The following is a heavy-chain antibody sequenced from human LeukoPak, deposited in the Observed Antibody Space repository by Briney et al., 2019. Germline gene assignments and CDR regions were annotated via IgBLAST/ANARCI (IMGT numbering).Heavy chain of an antibody. CDR3: ASRREGQLWLGYFDC. Sequence: GGSLRLSCAASGFTFSSYAMHWVRQAPGKGLEWVADISYDGSNKYYADSVKGRFTISRDNSKNTLYLQMNSLRAEDTAVYYCASRREGQLWLGYFDCWGQGTLVTVSS. D-gene: IGHD5-18*01. V-gene: IGHV3-30*04. CDR1: GFTFSSYA. J-gene: IGHJ4*02. CDR2: ISYDGSNK.